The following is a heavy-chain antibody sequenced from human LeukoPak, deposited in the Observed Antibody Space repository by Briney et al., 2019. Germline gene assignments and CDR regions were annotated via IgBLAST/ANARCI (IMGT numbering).Heavy chain of an antibody. J-gene: IGHJ4*02. D-gene: IGHD3-10*01. CDR2: ISSSSSTI. CDR3: ARDRQGGAWVLWFGDLDY. Sequence: PGGSLRLSCAASGFTFSSYSMNWVRQAPGKGLEWVSYISSSSSTIYYADSVKGRFTISRDNAKNSLYLQMNSLRAEDTAVYYCARDRQGGAWVLWFGDLDYWGQGTLVTVSS. V-gene: IGHV3-48*04. CDR1: GFTFSSYS.